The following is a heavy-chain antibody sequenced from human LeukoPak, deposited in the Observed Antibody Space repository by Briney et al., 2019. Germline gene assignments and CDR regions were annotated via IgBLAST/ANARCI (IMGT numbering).Heavy chain of an antibody. D-gene: IGHD6-6*01. V-gene: IGHV3-23*01. CDR2: ISGSGGST. CDR3: TRHPPEYGTPHAMDV. Sequence: GGSLRLSCAASGFTFSSYAMSWVRQAPGKGLEWVSAISGSGGSTYYADSVKGRFTISRDNSKDTLYLQMNSLRAEDTAVYYCTRHPPEYGTPHAMDVWGQGTTVTVSS. CDR1: GFTFSSYA. J-gene: IGHJ6*02.